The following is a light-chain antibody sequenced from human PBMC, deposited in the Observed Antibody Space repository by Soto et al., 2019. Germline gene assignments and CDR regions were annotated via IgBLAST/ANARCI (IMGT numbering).Light chain of an antibody. Sequence: ELLLTQCPGTLSFSPGERGTLSCRASQSVSSSNLAWYQQKSGQAPRLLIYGVFIRATGIPDRLSGSGSGTDFTLTISRLESEDFAVYYCQKYNDWPITFGQGTRLEIK. CDR1: QSVSSSN. J-gene: IGKJ5*01. CDR2: GVF. V-gene: IGKV3-20*01. CDR3: QKYNDWPIT.